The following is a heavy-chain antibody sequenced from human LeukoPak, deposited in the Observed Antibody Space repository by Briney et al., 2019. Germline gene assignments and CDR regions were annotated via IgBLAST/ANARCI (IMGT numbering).Heavy chain of an antibody. CDR2: IYPGDSDT. V-gene: IGHV5-51*01. D-gene: IGHD6-19*01. CDR3: ARRGSGWYVDY. Sequence: GESLQISCKGSGYSFTTYWIGWVRQMPGKGLEWMGIIYPGDSDTRYSPSFQGQVTMSADKSISTAYLQWSSLKASDTAIYYCARRGSGWYVDYWGQGTLVTVSS. CDR1: GYSFTTYW. J-gene: IGHJ4*02.